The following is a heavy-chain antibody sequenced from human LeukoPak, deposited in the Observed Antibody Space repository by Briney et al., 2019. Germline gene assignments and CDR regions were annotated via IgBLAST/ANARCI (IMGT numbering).Heavy chain of an antibody. V-gene: IGHV4-39*07. CDR2: IYYSGRT. Sequence: SETLSLTCTVSGGSISSSNYYWGWIRQPPGKGLECIGSIYYSGRTYYKSSLKSRVTISVDTSKNQLSLKVTSVTAADTAVYYCASDEEINWFFYWGQGTVVTVSS. J-gene: IGHJ4*02. CDR1: GGSISSSNYY. CDR3: ASDEEINWFFY. D-gene: IGHD3-10*01.